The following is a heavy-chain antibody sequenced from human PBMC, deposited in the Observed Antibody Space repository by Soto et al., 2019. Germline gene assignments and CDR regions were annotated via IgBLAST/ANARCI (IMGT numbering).Heavy chain of an antibody. CDR1: GYTFTSYY. CDR2: INPSGGST. Sequence: ASVKVSCKASGYTFTSYYMHWVRQAPGQGLEWMGIINPSGGSTSYAQKFQGRVTMTRDTSTSTVYMELSSLRSEDTAVYYCARASLYCSGGSCPDYWGQGTLVTVPS. D-gene: IGHD2-15*01. J-gene: IGHJ4*02. V-gene: IGHV1-46*03. CDR3: ARASLYCSGGSCPDY.